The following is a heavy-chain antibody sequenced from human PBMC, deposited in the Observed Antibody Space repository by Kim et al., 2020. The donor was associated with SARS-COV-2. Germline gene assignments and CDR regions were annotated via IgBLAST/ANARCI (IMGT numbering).Heavy chain of an antibody. J-gene: IGHJ5*02. Sequence: GESLKISCKGSGYSFTSYWIGWVRQMPGKGLEWMGIIYPGDSDTRYSPSFQGQVTISADKSISTAYLQWSSLKASDTAMYYCARQGTTNLRYNWFDPWGQGTLVTVSS. D-gene: IGHD4-4*01. CDR1: GYSFTSYW. CDR3: ARQGTTNLRYNWFDP. CDR2: IYPGDSDT. V-gene: IGHV5-51*01.